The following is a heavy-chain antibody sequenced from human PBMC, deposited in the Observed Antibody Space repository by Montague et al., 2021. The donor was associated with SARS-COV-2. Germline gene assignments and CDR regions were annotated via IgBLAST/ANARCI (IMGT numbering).Heavy chain of an antibody. Sequence: SETLSLTCTASGGSISSSSYYWGWIRQPPGKGLEWIGSIYYSGSTYYNPSLKSRVTISVDTSKNQFSLRLSSVTAADTAVYYCAGLGIAAARRADYWGQGTLVTVSS. J-gene: IGHJ4*02. CDR2: IYYSGST. D-gene: IGHD6-13*01. V-gene: IGHV4-39*01. CDR3: AGLGIAAARRADY. CDR1: GGSISSSSYY.